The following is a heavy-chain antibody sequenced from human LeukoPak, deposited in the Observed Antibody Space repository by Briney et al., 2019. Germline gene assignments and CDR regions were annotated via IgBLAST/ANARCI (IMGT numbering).Heavy chain of an antibody. CDR2: IYYSGST. CDR1: GGSVSSGSYY. Sequence: SETLSLTCTVSGGSVSSGSYYWSWIRQPPGKGLEWIGYIYYSGSTNYNPSLKSRVTISVDTSKNQFSLKLSSVTAADTAVYFCARSPSGYRFDYWGQGALVTVSS. V-gene: IGHV4-61*01. J-gene: IGHJ4*02. CDR3: ARSPSGYRFDY. D-gene: IGHD3-22*01.